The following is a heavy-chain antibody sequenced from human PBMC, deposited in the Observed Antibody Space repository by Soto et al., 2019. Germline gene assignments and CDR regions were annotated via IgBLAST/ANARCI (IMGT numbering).Heavy chain of an antibody. D-gene: IGHD6-13*01. V-gene: IGHV3-21*01. J-gene: IGHJ4*02. CDR1: GFTFSSYS. Sequence: PGGSLRLSCAASGFTFSSYSMNWVRQAPGKGLEWVSSISSSSSYIYYADSVKGRFTISRDNAKNSLYLQMNSLRAEDTAVYYCAGDDGSWSIPSGYWGQGTLVTVSP. CDR3: AGDDGSWSIPSGY. CDR2: ISSSSSYI.